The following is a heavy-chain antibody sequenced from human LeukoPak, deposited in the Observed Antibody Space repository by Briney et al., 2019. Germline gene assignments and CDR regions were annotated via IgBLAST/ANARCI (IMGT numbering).Heavy chain of an antibody. D-gene: IGHD1-1*01. Sequence: GGSLRLSCEASGFIFSSYWMSWVRQAPGKGLEWVANIKEDGSEKYYGDSVKGRFTISRDNSKNTLYLQMNSLRAEDTAVYYCAKEIRLERHNWFDPWGQGTLVTVSS. CDR3: AKEIRLERHNWFDP. V-gene: IGHV3-7*01. CDR1: GFIFSSYW. J-gene: IGHJ5*02. CDR2: IKEDGSEK.